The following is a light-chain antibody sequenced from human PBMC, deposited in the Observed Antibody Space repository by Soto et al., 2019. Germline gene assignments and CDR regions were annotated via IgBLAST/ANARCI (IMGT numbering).Light chain of an antibody. CDR1: SSDVGGYKY. J-gene: IGLJ3*02. V-gene: IGLV2-14*01. Sequence: HSVLTQPASVSGSPGQSITISCTGTSSDVGGYKYVSWYQQHPGKAPKLMIYEVSNRPSGVSNRFSGSKSGNTASLTISGLQAEDEADYYCSSYTSTSTWVFGGGTKLTVL. CDR2: EVS. CDR3: SSYTSTSTWV.